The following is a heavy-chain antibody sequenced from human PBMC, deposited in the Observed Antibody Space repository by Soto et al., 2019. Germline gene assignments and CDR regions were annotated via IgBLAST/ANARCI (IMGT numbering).Heavy chain of an antibody. V-gene: IGHV1-58*01. CDR2: IAVGSGYT. D-gene: IGHD2-8*01. J-gene: IGHJ4*02. Sequence: SVKVSCKASGFTFTSSAFQWVRQARGQRLEWIGWIAVGSGYTNYAQRFQDRVTLTRDMSTATTYMELSRLTSENTAIYYCAADATAWQQMVPSDYWGQGTLVTVSS. CDR3: AADATAWQQMVPSDY. CDR1: GFTFTSSA.